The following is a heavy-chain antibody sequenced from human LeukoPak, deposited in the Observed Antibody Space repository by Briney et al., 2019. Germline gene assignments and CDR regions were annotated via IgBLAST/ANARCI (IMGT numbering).Heavy chain of an antibody. V-gene: IGHV3-23*01. CDR3: AKGNGYSYGRYYFDY. D-gene: IGHD5-18*01. J-gene: IGHJ4*02. CDR2: ITASGGNT. Sequence: GGSLRLSCAASGFTFSSYAMGWVRQAPGKGPEWVSAITASGGNTYYADSVKGRFTISRDNSKNTLYLQVNSLRAEDTAVYYCAKGNGYSYGRYYFDYWGQGTLVTVSS. CDR1: GFTFSSYA.